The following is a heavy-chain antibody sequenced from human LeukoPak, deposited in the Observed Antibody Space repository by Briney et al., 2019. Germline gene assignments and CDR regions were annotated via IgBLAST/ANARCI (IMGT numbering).Heavy chain of an antibody. CDR3: ARGLPGSSSWYLDY. CDR1: GGSISSYY. V-gene: IGHV4-59*01. CDR2: IYYSGST. Sequence: PSETLSLTCTVSGGSISSYYWSWIRQPPGKGLEWIGYIYYSGSTNYNPSLKSRVTISVDTSKNQFSLKLSSVTAADTAVYYCARGLPGSSSWYLDYWGQGTLVTVSS. J-gene: IGHJ4*02. D-gene: IGHD6-13*01.